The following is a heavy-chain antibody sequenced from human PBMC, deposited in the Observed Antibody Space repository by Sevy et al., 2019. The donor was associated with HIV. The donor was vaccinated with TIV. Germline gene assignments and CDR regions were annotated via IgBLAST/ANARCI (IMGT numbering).Heavy chain of an antibody. J-gene: IGHJ4*02. V-gene: IGHV3-30*04. CDR2: ISHDGSNK. CDR1: GFTFSSYA. D-gene: IGHD2-15*01. CDR3: ARDGDIVVVVGASALFDY. Sequence: GGCLRLSCAASGFTFSSYAMHWVRQAPGKGLEWVEVISHDGSNKYYADSVKGRFTISRDNSKNTLYLQMNSLRAEDTAVYYCARDGDIVVVVGASALFDYWGQGILVTVSS.